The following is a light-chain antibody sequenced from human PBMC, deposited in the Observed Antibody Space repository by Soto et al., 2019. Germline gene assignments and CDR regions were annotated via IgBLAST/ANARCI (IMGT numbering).Light chain of an antibody. CDR3: QQYNTWPRT. Sequence: EIVMTQSPDNLSVSLGQGATLSCRASQPISRNLAWYQQKPGQAPRLLIYGASTRATDIPGRFSGGGSGTEFTLTISSLQSEDFVIYFCQQYNTWPRTFGQGTKVEVK. J-gene: IGKJ1*01. CDR1: QPISRN. V-gene: IGKV3-15*01. CDR2: GAS.